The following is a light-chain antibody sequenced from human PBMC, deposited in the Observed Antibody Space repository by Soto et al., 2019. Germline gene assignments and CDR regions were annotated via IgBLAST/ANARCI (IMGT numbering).Light chain of an antibody. Sequence: DIQMTQSPSSLSTSVGGRVTITCQASQSISSYLNWYQQNPGKAPKLLIYDASSLQSGVPSRFSGSGSGTDFTLTINTLQPEDFATYYCQQGYSTPLTFGGGTKVEVE. CDR2: DAS. CDR3: QQGYSTPLT. J-gene: IGKJ4*01. CDR1: QSISSY. V-gene: IGKV1-39*01.